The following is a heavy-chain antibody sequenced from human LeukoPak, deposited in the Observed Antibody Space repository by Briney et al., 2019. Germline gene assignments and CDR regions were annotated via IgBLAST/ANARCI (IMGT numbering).Heavy chain of an antibody. Sequence: SETLSLTCAVSGYSISSGYYWGWIRPPPGKGLEWTGSIYHSGSTYYNPSLKSRVTISVDTSKNQFSLKLSSVTAADTAVYYCARLNPRYYYYYMDVWGKGTTVTVSS. V-gene: IGHV4-38-2*01. CDR1: GYSISSGYY. CDR3: ARLNPRYYYYYMDV. CDR2: IYHSGST. J-gene: IGHJ6*03.